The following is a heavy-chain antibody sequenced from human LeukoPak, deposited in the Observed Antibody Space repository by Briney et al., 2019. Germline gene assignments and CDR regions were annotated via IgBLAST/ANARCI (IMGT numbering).Heavy chain of an antibody. CDR3: AREGRKLELFYYYYYYMDV. Sequence: SETLSLTCTVSGGSISSYYWSWIRQPAGKGLEWIGRIYTSGSTNYNPSPKSRVTMSVDTSKNQFSLKLSSVTAADTAVYYCAREGRKLELFYYYYYYMDVWGKGTTVTVSS. CDR1: GGSISSYY. CDR2: IYTSGST. V-gene: IGHV4-4*07. D-gene: IGHD1-7*01. J-gene: IGHJ6*03.